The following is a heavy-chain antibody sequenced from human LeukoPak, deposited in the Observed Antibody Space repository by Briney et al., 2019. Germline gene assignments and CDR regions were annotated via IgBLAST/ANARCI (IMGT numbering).Heavy chain of an antibody. D-gene: IGHD1-1*01. CDR1: GFSFSNTW. CDR3: ITVYNRIY. J-gene: IGHJ4*02. Sequence: GGSLRLSCAASGFSFSNTWMSWVRQAPGKGLEWVCRIERNTDGGTIAYAAPVKGRFTMARNDSKSILYLQMNSLKTEDTAVYYCITVYNRIYWGQGTLVTVSS. V-gene: IGHV3-15*04. CDR2: IERNTDGGTI.